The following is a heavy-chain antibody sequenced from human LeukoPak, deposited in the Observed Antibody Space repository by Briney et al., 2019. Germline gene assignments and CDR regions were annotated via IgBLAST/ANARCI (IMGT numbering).Heavy chain of an antibody. CDR2: IYPGDSDT. CDR1: GYSFTNYW. J-gene: IGHJ4*02. D-gene: IGHD3-22*01. Sequence: PGESLKISCKVSGYSFTNYWIAWVRQMPGKGLEWMGIIYPGDSDTRYSPSFQGQVTISADKSISTAYLQWSSLKASDTAMYYCARQHYDSSGYYLQYYFDYWGQGTPVTVSS. CDR3: ARQHYDSSGYYLQYYFDY. V-gene: IGHV5-51*01.